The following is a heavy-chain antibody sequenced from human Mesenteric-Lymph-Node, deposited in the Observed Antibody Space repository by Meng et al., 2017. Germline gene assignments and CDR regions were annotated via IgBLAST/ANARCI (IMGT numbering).Heavy chain of an antibody. CDR3: ARDRPYYYDSSGYYSDNWFDP. CDR2: INHSGST. J-gene: IGHJ5*02. Sequence: WGAGLFQPSETLALPCAVDGGSFSGYYWSWSRQPPGKGLEWIGEINHSGSTNYNPSLKSRVTISVDTSKNQFSLKLSSVTAADTAVYYCARDRPYYYDSSGYYSDNWFDPWGQGTLVTVSS. V-gene: IGHV4-34*01. CDR1: GGSFSGYY. D-gene: IGHD3-22*01.